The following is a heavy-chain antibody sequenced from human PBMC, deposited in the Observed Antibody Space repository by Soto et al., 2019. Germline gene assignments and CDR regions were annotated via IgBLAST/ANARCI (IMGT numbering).Heavy chain of an antibody. CDR2: INADNGNT. V-gene: IGHV1-3*01. CDR1: GYTFSGSV. J-gene: IGHJ4*02. D-gene: IGHD4-17*01. Sequence: QVQLVPSGAEVKKPGASVKVSCKASGYTFSGSVMHWVRQAPGQGREWMGWINADNGNTKYSQKFQGRVTMTWDTSASTAYMELSSLLSEDTAIYYCASEIDATTATSRDYWGQGTLVTVSS. CDR3: ASEIDATTATSRDY.